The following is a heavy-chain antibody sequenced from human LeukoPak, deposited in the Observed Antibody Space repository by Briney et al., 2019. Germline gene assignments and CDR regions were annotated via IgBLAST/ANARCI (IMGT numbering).Heavy chain of an antibody. CDR1: GFSFNNAW. Sequence: GGSLRLSCAASGFSFNNAWMSWVRQAPGKGLEWIGRIKSDGGTTDYAAPVKGRFTISRDDTKNTLYLQMNSLKAEDAAVYYCTTDLGDYGDYIRCWGQGTLVTVSS. CDR3: TTDLGDYGDYIRC. CDR2: IKSDGGTT. J-gene: IGHJ4*02. V-gene: IGHV3-15*01. D-gene: IGHD4-17*01.